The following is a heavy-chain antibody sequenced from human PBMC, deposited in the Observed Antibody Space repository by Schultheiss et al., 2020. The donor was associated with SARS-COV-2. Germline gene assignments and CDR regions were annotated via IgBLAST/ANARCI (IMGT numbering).Heavy chain of an antibody. V-gene: IGHV3-20*01. CDR1: GFTFDDYG. J-gene: IGHJ2*01. CDR3: ARTQNRPYWYFDL. Sequence: GGSLRLSCAASGFTFDDYGMSWVRQAPGKGLEWVSGINWNGGSTGYADSVKGRFTISRDNAKNSLYLQMNSLRAEDTALYHCARTQNRPYWYFDLWGRGTLVTVSS. CDR2: INWNGGST.